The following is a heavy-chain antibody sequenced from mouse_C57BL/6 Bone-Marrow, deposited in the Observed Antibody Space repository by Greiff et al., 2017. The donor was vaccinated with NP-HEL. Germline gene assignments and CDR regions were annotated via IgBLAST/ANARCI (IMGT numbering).Heavy chain of an antibody. D-gene: IGHD4-1*01. CDR1: GYTFTDYE. J-gene: IGHJ3*01. CDR3: TSLTGTWFAY. V-gene: IGHV1-15*01. Sequence: QVQLQQSGAELVRPGASVTLSCKASGYTFTDYEMHWVKQTPVHGLEWIGAIDPETGGTAYNQKFKGKAILTADTSSSPAYMELRSLTSEDSAVYYCTSLTGTWFAYWGQGTLVTVSA. CDR2: IDPETGGT.